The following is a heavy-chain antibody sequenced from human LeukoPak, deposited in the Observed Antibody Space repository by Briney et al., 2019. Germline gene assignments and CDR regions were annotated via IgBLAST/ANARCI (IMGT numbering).Heavy chain of an antibody. Sequence: GGSLRLSCAASGFTFSSYAMHWVRQAPGKGLEWVAVISYDGSNKYYADSVKGRFTISRDNSKNMLYLQMNSLRAEDTAVYYCARGPTIAVAGRAEYYFDYWGQGTLVTVSS. CDR2: ISYDGSNK. CDR3: ARGPTIAVAGRAEYYFDY. CDR1: GFTFSSYA. V-gene: IGHV3-30*04. J-gene: IGHJ4*02. D-gene: IGHD6-19*01.